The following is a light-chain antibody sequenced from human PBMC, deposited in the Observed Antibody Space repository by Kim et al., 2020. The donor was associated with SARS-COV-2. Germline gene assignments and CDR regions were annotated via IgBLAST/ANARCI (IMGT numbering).Light chain of an antibody. Sequence: QSSASAEPVTTSHIGTYNLVSWYQQHPGRAPILMIYAGTERPSGVSDLFSASKAGYTASLTISGLQAEDEANYFCSSYAGSHTYVFGPGTKVTVL. CDR3: SSYAGSHTYV. J-gene: IGLJ1*01. CDR2: AGT. CDR1: TSHIGTYNL. V-gene: IGLV2-23*01.